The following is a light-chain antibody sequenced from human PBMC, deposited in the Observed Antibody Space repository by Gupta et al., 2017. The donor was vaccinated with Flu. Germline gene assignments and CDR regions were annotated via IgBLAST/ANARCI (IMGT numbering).Light chain of an antibody. CDR2: DIS. CDR3: QQRSNWVST. Sequence: EIVVTQSPATLSLSPGERATLSCRASQSVSDYFAWYQLKPGQAPRLLIYDISNRATGIPARFSGSGSGTDFTLTINRLESEDFAFYYCQQRSNWVSTFGQGTRLEMK. CDR1: QSVSDY. V-gene: IGKV3-11*01. J-gene: IGKJ5*01.